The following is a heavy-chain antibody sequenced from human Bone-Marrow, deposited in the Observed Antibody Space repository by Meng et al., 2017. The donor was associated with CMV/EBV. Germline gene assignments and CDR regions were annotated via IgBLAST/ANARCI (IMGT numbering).Heavy chain of an antibody. V-gene: IGHV1-18*01. D-gene: IGHD6-19*01. CDR2: ISAYNGNT. J-gene: IGHJ3*02. CDR1: GYTFTSYG. CDR3: ARDCGSSSPEYSSGWYRGRGAFDI. Sequence: ASVKVSCKASGYTFTSYGISWVRQAPGQGLEWMGWISAYNGNTNYAQKLQGRVTTTTDTSTSTAYMELRSLRFDDTAVYYCARDCGSSSPEYSSGWYRGRGAFDICGEGTMVTVSS.